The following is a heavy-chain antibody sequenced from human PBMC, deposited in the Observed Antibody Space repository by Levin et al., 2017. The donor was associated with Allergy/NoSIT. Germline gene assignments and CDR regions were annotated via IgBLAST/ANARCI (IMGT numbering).Heavy chain of an antibody. CDR1: GDSVSSDIVT. D-gene: IGHD1-26*01. CDR2: TFYRSKWYY. Sequence: SQTLSLTCAISGDSVSSDIVTWTWIRQSSSRGLEWLGRTFYRSKWYYDYALSVESRITINPDTSKNQFSLQLSSVTPEDTAVYYCAREKFISSGKYVLDYWGQGTLVTVSS. CDR3: AREKFISSGKYVLDY. V-gene: IGHV6-1*01. J-gene: IGHJ4*02.